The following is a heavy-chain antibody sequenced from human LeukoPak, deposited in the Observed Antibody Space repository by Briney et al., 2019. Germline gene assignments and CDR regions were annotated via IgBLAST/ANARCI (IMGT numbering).Heavy chain of an antibody. D-gene: IGHD5-18*01. Sequence: PSQTLSLTCTVSGGSLSTGGYYWTWIRQHPGKGLEWIGYIYNSGTTYYNPSLESRVTISGDTSKNQFSLKLNSVTAADTAVYYCARTAGWSYGCDYWGQGTLVTVSS. J-gene: IGHJ4*02. CDR3: ARTAGWSYGCDY. CDR2: IYNSGTT. V-gene: IGHV4-31*03. CDR1: GGSLSTGGYY.